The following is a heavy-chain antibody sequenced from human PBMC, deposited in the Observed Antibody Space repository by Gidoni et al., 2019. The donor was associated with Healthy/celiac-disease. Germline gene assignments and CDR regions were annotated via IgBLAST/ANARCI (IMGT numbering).Heavy chain of an antibody. CDR3: ARDVGYSSSWTFDY. D-gene: IGHD6-13*01. CDR1: GFPFSSYS. Sequence: EVQLVESGGGLVQPVRSLSLSCAASGFPFSSYSMNWVRQAPGKGLEWVSYISSSSSTIYYADAVKGRFTISRDNAKNSLYLQMNSLRDEDTAVYYCARDVGYSSSWTFDYWGQGTLVTVSS. J-gene: IGHJ4*02. V-gene: IGHV3-48*02. CDR2: ISSSSSTI.